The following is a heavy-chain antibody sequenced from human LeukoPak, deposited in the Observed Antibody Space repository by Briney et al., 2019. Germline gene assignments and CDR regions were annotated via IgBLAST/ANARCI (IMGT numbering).Heavy chain of an antibody. V-gene: IGHV1-2*02. CDR1: GYTFTGYY. D-gene: IGHD3-3*01. J-gene: IGHJ6*02. Sequence: ASVKVSCKASGYTFTGYYMHWVRQAPGQGLEWMGWINPNSGGTNYAQKFQGRVTMTRDTSISTAYMELSRLRSDDTAVYYCARNTFSLTIYYYYGMDVRGQGTTVTVSS. CDR2: INPNSGGT. CDR3: ARNTFSLTIYYYYGMDV.